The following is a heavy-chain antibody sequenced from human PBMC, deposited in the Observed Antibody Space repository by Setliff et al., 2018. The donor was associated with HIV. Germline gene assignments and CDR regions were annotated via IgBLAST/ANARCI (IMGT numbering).Heavy chain of an antibody. Sequence: SETLSLTCTVSGYSISSGYYWGWIRQPPGRGLEWIGYIYHAGNTYYNPSLKSRVTISVDTSKNQFSLKLSSVTAADTAVYYCARRPYYFDSWGQGTLVTVSS. D-gene: IGHD6-6*01. J-gene: IGHJ4*02. V-gene: IGHV4-38-2*02. CDR2: IYHAGNT. CDR1: GYSISSGYY. CDR3: ARRPYYFDS.